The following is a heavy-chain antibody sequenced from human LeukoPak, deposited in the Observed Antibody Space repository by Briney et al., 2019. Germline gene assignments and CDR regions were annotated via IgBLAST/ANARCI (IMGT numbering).Heavy chain of an antibody. CDR2: ISGSGGST. CDR1: GFTFSSYA. Sequence: PGGSLRLSCAASGFTFSSYAMSWVRQAPGKGLEWVSAISGSGGSTYYADSVKGRFTISRDNSKNTLYLQMNSLRAEDTAVYHCAKHDYGDHHYYYYYMDVWGKGTTVTVSS. V-gene: IGHV3-23*01. J-gene: IGHJ6*03. CDR3: AKHDYGDHHYYYYYMDV. D-gene: IGHD4-17*01.